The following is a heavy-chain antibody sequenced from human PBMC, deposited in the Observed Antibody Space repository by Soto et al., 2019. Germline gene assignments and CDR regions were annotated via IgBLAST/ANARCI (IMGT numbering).Heavy chain of an antibody. Sequence: QVQLVQSGAEVKKPGASVKLSCKASGYMFTNYYMHWLRQAPGQGPEWMGIINPRGGSTSYAQKFQGRVTMTRDTSTSTVYMELSSLKSEDTAVYYCARADSGSYSCSGHWGQGTLVTVSS. CDR2: INPRGGST. CDR1: GYMFTNYY. D-gene: IGHD1-26*01. J-gene: IGHJ4*02. V-gene: IGHV1-46*01. CDR3: ARADSGSYSCSGH.